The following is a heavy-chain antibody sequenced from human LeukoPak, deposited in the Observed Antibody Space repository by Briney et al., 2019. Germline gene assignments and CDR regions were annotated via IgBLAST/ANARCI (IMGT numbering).Heavy chain of an antibody. CDR3: VVGGSPGY. V-gene: IGHV3-74*01. CDR2: ISTDGYTT. J-gene: IGHJ4*02. D-gene: IGHD2-15*01. CDR1: GLAFSAYK. Sequence: GGSMRPSCAASGLAFSAYKMHWVRQAPRKGLVWVSRISTDGYTTDYADFVQGRFTASRDNTKNTWSLEMNSLRAEDTAVYYCVVGGSPGYWGQGTLVTVSS.